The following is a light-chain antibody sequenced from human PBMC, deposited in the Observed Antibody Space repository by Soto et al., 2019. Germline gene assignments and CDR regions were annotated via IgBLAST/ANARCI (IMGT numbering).Light chain of an antibody. CDR1: SSDVGRYNY. J-gene: IGLJ1*01. Sequence: QSVLAQPASVSGSRGQSITISCTGTSSDVGRYNYVSWFQQHPGKVPKLIIYDVSNWPSGVSDRFSGSKSGNTASLTISGLQPEDEADYYCSSLTSSSTFVFGTGTKRTVL. CDR2: DVS. CDR3: SSLTSSSTFV. V-gene: IGLV2-14*03.